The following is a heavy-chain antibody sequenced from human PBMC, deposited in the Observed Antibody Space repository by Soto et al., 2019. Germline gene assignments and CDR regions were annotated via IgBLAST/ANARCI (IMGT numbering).Heavy chain of an antibody. CDR3: ARSTNGSFDY. CDR1: GFVFSNYW. Sequence: PGGSLRLSCAASGFVFSNYWMHWVRQVPGKGLVWVSRINYDGDIRNYTDSVKGRFTLSRDNARGTLHLQMNSLSAEDTAVYYCARSTNGSFDYWGQGTLVTVSS. CDR2: INYDGDIR. J-gene: IGHJ4*02. V-gene: IGHV3-74*01. D-gene: IGHD2-8*01.